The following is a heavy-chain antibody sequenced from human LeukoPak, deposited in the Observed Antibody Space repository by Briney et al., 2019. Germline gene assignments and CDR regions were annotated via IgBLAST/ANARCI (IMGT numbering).Heavy chain of an antibody. J-gene: IGHJ4*02. CDR1: GYTFTGYY. V-gene: IGHV1-58*02. CDR2: IVVGSGNT. D-gene: IGHD6-25*01. Sequence: SVKVSCKASGYTFTGYYMHWVRQARGQRLEWIGWIVVGSGNTNYAQKFQERVTITRDMSTSTAYMELSSLRSEDTAVYYCAAGTYNSGWSSFDYWGQGTLVTVSS. CDR3: AAGTYNSGWSSFDY.